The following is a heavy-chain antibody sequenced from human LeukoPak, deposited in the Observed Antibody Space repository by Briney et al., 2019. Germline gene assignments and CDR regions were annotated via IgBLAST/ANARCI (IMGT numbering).Heavy chain of an antibody. CDR2: IYDSGKT. CDR1: GDSISGYY. D-gene: IGHD3-16*01. Sequence: SETLSLTRTVSGDSISGYYWSWIRQPPGKELEWIGYIYDSGKTNYNASLISRVTISVDTSKNQFSLKLTSVTPADTAVYYCARGGGTLDYWGQGTLVTVSS. J-gene: IGHJ4*02. V-gene: IGHV4-59*01. CDR3: ARGGGTLDY.